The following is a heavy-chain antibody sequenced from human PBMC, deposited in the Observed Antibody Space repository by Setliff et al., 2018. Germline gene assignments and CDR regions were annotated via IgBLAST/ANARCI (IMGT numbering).Heavy chain of an antibody. CDR1: GESFSNNY. V-gene: IGHV4-34*01. CDR3: ARERYFDWFFED. D-gene: IGHD3-9*01. CDR2: SNHSGNT. J-gene: IGHJ4*01. Sequence: SETLSLTCSVYGESFSNNYWSWIRQPPGKGLEWIGESNHSGNTTNHPSLKSRLTMSVDTSKNQFSLKLTSVTAADTAVYYCARERYFDWFFEDWGHGTLVTVSS.